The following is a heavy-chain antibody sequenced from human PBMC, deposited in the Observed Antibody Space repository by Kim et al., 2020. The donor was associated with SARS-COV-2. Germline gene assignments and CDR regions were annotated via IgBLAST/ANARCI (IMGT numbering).Heavy chain of an antibody. D-gene: IGHD3-10*01. CDR3: AREGDYYGSGSYYYYYGMEV. J-gene: IGHJ6*02. CDR1: GFTFSSYS. V-gene: IGHV3-48*02. Sequence: GGSPRLSCAASGFTFSSYSMNWVRQAPGKGLEWVSYISSSSSTIYYADSVKGRFTISRDNAKNSLYLQMNSLRDEDTAVYYCAREGDYYGSGSYYYYYGMEVWGQGTRGTVPS. CDR2: ISSSSSTI.